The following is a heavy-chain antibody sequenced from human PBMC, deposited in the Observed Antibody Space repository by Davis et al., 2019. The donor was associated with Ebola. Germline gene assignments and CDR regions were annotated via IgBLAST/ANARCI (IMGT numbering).Heavy chain of an antibody. CDR1: RFTFSDYS. D-gene: IGHD6-6*01. J-gene: IGHJ6*02. V-gene: IGHV3-48*01. CDR2: ISGGSGAI. CDR3: ARDSSDAALYRMDV. Sequence: PGGSLRLSCAASRFTFSDYSMNWVRQAPGKGLEWVSYISGGSGAIYYAASVKGRFTISRDNSKNTLYLQMNSLRAEDTAVYYCARDSSDAALYRMDVWGQGTTVTVSS.